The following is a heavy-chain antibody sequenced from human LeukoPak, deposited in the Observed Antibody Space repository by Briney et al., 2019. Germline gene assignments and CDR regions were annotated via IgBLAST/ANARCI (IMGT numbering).Heavy chain of an antibody. J-gene: IGHJ4*02. D-gene: IGHD2-2*01. CDR3: AKDPRVAAAYYFDY. CDR2: VTYDGNNK. V-gene: IGHV3-30*04. CDR1: GFTFNNYD. Sequence: GGSLRLSCVASGFTFNNYDMHWVRQAPGKGLEWVAVVTYDGNNKYFADSVKGRFTVSRDNSKNTLYLQMGSLRAEDTALYFCAKDPRVAAAYYFDYWGQGTLVTVSS.